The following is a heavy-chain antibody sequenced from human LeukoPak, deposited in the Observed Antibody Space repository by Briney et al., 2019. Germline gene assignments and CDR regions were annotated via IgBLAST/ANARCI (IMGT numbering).Heavy chain of an antibody. J-gene: IGHJ4*02. V-gene: IGHV3-20*04. CDR2: INWNGGST. Sequence: GGSLRLSCAASGFKFDDYGMSWVRQAPGKGLEWVCGINWNGGSTGYADSVKGRFTMSRDNVKNFLYLQMNSLRAEDTAVYYCAKAITMVRGVTSPFDYWGQGTLVTVSS. D-gene: IGHD3-10*01. CDR3: AKAITMVRGVTSPFDY. CDR1: GFKFDDYG.